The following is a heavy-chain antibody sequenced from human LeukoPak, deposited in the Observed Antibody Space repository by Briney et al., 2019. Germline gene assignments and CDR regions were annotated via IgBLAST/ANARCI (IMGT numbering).Heavy chain of an antibody. CDR1: GGSFSGYY. CDR2: IKQDGSEK. CDR3: ARERPRYNWNYRDY. Sequence: HPSETLSLTCAVYGGSFSGYYWSWVRQAPGKGLEWVANIKQDGSEKYYVDSVKGRFTISRDNAKNSLYLQMNSLRAEDTAVYYCARERPRYNWNYRDYWGQGTLVTVSS. D-gene: IGHD1-7*01. V-gene: IGHV3-7*01. J-gene: IGHJ4*02.